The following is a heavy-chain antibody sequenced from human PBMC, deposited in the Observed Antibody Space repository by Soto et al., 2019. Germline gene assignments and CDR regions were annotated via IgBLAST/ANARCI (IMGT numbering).Heavy chain of an antibody. J-gene: IGHJ4*02. CDR1: GGSVSSGSYY. CDR2: IYYSGST. V-gene: IGHV4-61*01. CDR3: ARAGGHYDFWSGYYIY. D-gene: IGHD3-3*01. Sequence: LSLTCTVSGGSVSSGSYYWSWIRQPPGKGLEWIGYIYYSGSTNYNPSLKSRVTISVDTSKDQFSLKLSSVTAADTAVYYCARAGGHYDFWSGYYIYWGQGTLVTVSS.